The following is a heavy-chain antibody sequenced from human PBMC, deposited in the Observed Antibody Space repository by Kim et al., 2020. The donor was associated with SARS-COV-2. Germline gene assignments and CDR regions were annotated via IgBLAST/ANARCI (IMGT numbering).Heavy chain of an antibody. V-gene: IGHV1-69*13. J-gene: IGHJ6*02. Sequence: SVKVSCKASGGTFSSYAISWVRQAPGQGLEWMGGIIPIFGTANYAQKFQGRVTITADESTSTAYMELSSLRSEDTAVYYCARGRIAVAATTYYGMDVWGQGTTVTVSS. CDR1: GGTFSSYA. CDR3: ARGRIAVAATTYYGMDV. D-gene: IGHD6-19*01. CDR2: IIPIFGTA.